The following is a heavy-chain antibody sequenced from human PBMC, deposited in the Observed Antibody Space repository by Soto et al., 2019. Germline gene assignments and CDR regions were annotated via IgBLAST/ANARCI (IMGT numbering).Heavy chain of an antibody. CDR2: ISYDGSNK. Sequence: PGGSLRLSCSASGFTFSSYAMHWCRQAPGKGLEWVAVISYDGSNKYYADSVKGRFTISRDNSKNTLYLQMNSLRAEDTAVYYCARVRPIGRVKNWFDPWGQGTLVTVSS. CDR3: ARVRPIGRVKNWFDP. CDR1: GFTFSSYA. V-gene: IGHV3-30-3*01. J-gene: IGHJ5*02. D-gene: IGHD3-16*01.